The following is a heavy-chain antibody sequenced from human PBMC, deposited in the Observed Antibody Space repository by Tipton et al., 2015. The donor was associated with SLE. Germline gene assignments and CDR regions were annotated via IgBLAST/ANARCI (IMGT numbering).Heavy chain of an antibody. CDR2: IYHSGST. Sequence: LRLSCNVSGGSISSGGYSWSWIRQPPGKGLEWIGYIYHSGSTYYNPSLKSRVTISVDRSKNQFSLKLSSVTAADTAVYYCARDPNGGYGSFDYWGLGALVTVSS. CDR1: GGSISSGGYS. J-gene: IGHJ4*02. CDR3: ARDPNGGYGSFDY. V-gene: IGHV4-30-2*01. D-gene: IGHD7-27*01.